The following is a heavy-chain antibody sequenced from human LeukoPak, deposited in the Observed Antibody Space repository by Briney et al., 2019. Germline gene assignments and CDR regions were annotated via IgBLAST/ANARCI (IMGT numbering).Heavy chain of an antibody. CDR2: FDSSGST. Sequence: TSETLSLTCTVSGASISSSGNYWGWIRQPPGKGLEWIGDFDSSGSTYYKLSLKSRVTISVDMSKNQFSLRLSSVTAADTAVYYCARLAVTGEYFDYWGRGTLVTVSS. CDR3: ARLAVTGEYFDY. V-gene: IGHV4-39*01. D-gene: IGHD6-19*01. J-gene: IGHJ4*02. CDR1: GASISSSGNY.